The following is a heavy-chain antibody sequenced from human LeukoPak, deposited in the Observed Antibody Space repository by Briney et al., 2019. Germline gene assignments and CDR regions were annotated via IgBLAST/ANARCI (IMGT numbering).Heavy chain of an antibody. D-gene: IGHD3-22*01. CDR1: GYTFTSYG. J-gene: IGHJ4*02. CDR3: ARGYYDGSGYYVY. V-gene: IGHV1-18*01. Sequence: EASVKVSCKASGYTFTSYGISWVRQAPGQGLEWMGWISANNGNTNYAEKLQGRVTMTTDTSTRTVYMELRSLRSGDTAVYYCARGYYDGSGYYVYWGQGTLVIVSS. CDR2: ISANNGNT.